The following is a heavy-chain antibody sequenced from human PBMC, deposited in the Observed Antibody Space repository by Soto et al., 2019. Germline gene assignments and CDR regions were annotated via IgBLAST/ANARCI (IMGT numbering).Heavy chain of an antibody. Sequence: QVQLVQSGAAVKKPGSSVKVSCKASGGTFSSYAISWVRQAPGQGLEWMGGIIPIFGTANYARKFQGRVTITADESTSTAYMELSSLSSEDTAVYYCASTGIAVAGRSDPWGQGTLVTVSS. CDR2: IIPIFGTA. J-gene: IGHJ5*02. D-gene: IGHD6-19*01. CDR1: GGTFSSYA. V-gene: IGHV1-69*12. CDR3: ASTGIAVAGRSDP.